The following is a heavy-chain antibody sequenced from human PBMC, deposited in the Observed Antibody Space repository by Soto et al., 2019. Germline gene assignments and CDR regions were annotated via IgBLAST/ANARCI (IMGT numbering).Heavy chain of an antibody. CDR2: IRKDGSQR. D-gene: IGHD6-25*01. V-gene: IGHV3-7*05. CDR3: ARDVSPGSSGLYFDALDI. J-gene: IGHJ3*02. Sequence: EVQLVESGGGLVHPGGSLTLSCAASEFAFSSYWMTCVRQAPGKGLEWGANIRKDGSQRYYLDPVRGRFTISRDNSKKSLYLQMNSLRAEDTALYFCARDVSPGSSGLYFDALDIWGQGTMVTVSS. CDR1: EFAFSSYW.